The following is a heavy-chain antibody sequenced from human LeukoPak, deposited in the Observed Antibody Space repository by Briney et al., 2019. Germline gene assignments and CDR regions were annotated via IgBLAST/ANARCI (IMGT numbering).Heavy chain of an antibody. Sequence: ASVKVSCKASGYTFTSYGISWVRQAPGQGLEWMGWTSAYNGNTNYAQKLQGRVTMTTDTSTSTAYMELRSLRSDDTAVYYCARDSSGYYAALDFDYWGQGTLVTVSS. J-gene: IGHJ4*02. CDR2: TSAYNGNT. CDR3: ARDSSGYYAALDFDY. V-gene: IGHV1-18*01. CDR1: GYTFTSYG. D-gene: IGHD3-22*01.